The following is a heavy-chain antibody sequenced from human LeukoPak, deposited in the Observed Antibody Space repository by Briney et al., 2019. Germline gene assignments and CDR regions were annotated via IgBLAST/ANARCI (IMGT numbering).Heavy chain of an antibody. J-gene: IGHJ4*02. CDR2: ISYDGSNK. V-gene: IGHV3-30*04. CDR3: ASGESGWLRFPLDY. D-gene: IGHD5-12*01. CDR1: GFTFSSYA. Sequence: GGSLRLSCAASGFTFSSYAMHWVRQAPGKGLEWVAVISYDGSNKYYADSVKGRFTISRDNSKNTLYLQMNSLRAEDTAVYYCASGESGWLRFPLDYWGQGTLVTVSS.